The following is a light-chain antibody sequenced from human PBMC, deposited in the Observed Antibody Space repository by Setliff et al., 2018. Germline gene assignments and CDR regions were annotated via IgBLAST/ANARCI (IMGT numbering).Light chain of an antibody. CDR3: QSYDSSLSGYV. CDR2: GNS. Sequence: VLTQPPSVSGAPGQRVTISCTGSSSNIGAGYDVHWYQQLPGTAPKLLIHGNSNRPSGVPDRFSGSKSGTSASLAITGLQAEDEADYYCQSYDSSLSGYVFGTGTKVTVL. CDR1: SSNIGAGYD. V-gene: IGLV1-40*01. J-gene: IGLJ1*01.